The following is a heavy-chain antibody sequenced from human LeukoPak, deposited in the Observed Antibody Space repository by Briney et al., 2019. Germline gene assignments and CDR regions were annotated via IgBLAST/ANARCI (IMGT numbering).Heavy chain of an antibody. D-gene: IGHD4-17*01. CDR2: ISSSSSTI. V-gene: IGHV3-48*04. J-gene: IGHJ4*02. CDR3: ARSWGRDYGDHFTPPRN. Sequence: GGSLRLSCAASGFTFSSYSMNWVRQAPGKGLEWVSYISSSSSTIYYADSVKGRFTISRDNAKNSLYLQMNSLRAEDTAVYYCARSWGRDYGDHFTPPRNWGQGTLVTVSS. CDR1: GFTFSSYS.